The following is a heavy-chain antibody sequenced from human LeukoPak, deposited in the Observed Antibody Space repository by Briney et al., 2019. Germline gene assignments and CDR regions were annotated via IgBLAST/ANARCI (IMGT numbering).Heavy chain of an antibody. J-gene: IGHJ4*02. CDR2: ITPNSGGT. Sequence: GASVKVSCKASGYTFTAYYMHWVRQAPGQGLEWMGWITPNSGGTKYAQKFQGRVTMTRNTSISTAYMELSSLRSEDTAVYYCARGGWDYLRIDYWGQGTLVTVSS. CDR1: GYTFTAYY. D-gene: IGHD1-7*01. CDR3: ARGGWDYLRIDY. V-gene: IGHV1-2*02.